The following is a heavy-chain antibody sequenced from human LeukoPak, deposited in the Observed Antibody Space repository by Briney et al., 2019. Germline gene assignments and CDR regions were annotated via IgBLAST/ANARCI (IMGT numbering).Heavy chain of an antibody. CDR3: ARTTKEFDILTGYYFDY. J-gene: IGHJ4*02. CDR1: EFTFSNYK. CDR2: ISSSSSYI. Sequence: GGSLRLSCAASEFTFSNYKMNWVRQAPGKGLEWVPSISSSSSYIYYADSVKGRFTISRDNSKNTLSLQMNSLRAVDTAVYYCARTTKEFDILTGYYFDYWGQGTLVTVSS. D-gene: IGHD3-9*01. V-gene: IGHV3-21*04.